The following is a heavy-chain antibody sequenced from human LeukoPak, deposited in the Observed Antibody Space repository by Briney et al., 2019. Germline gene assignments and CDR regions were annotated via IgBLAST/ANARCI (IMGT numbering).Heavy chain of an antibody. D-gene: IGHD2-15*01. CDR3: ARRCSGPTCYTDAYDM. CDR2: VYYSGST. J-gene: IGHJ3*02. Sequence: SETLSLTCTVSGGSISSYYWTWIRQPPGKGLECIGYVYYSGSTDYNPSLKSRVTISVDTSNKQFSLNLSSVTAADTAVYYCARRCSGPTCYTDAYDMWGQGTMVSVSS. CDR1: GGSISSYY. V-gene: IGHV4-59*08.